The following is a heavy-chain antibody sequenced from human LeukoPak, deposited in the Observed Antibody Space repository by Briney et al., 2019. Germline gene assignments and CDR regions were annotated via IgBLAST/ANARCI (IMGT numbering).Heavy chain of an antibody. D-gene: IGHD2-2*01. CDR1: GFTFTTFW. J-gene: IGHJ4*02. CDR3: AKDRVGSCSTTSCPIDY. Sequence: PGGSLRLSCAASGFTFTTFWMNWIRQAPGKGLEWVANIKHDGSEKYYVDSVKGRFTISRDNAKNSLYLQMNSLRADDTALYYCAKDRVGSCSTTSCPIDYWGQGTLVTVSS. CDR2: IKHDGSEK. V-gene: IGHV3-7*03.